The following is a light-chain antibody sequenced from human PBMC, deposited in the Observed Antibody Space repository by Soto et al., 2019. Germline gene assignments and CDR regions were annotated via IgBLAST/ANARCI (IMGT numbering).Light chain of an antibody. CDR3: QQYETFSGT. Sequence: DIHMTQSPSTLSSSFGDTVTVTCVASQSVSGWLAWYQQKPGEAPKLLIYDASALPRGVPSRFSGSGSGTKFTLTIASLQPDDFATYYCQQYETFSGTFGPGTKVDIK. CDR2: DAS. V-gene: IGKV1-5*01. J-gene: IGKJ1*01. CDR1: QSVSGW.